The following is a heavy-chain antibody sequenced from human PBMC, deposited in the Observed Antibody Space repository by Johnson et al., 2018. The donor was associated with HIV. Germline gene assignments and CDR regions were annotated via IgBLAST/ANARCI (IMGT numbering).Heavy chain of an antibody. D-gene: IGHD3-22*01. Sequence: QVQLVESGGGVVQPGRSLRLSCAASGFTFSSYAMHWVRQAPGKGLEWVAVISYDGSNKYYADSVKGRFTISRDNSKNTLYLQMNSLRAEETAVYYCARRDDIRNVAFDIWCQGTMVTVSS. CDR2: ISYDGSNK. CDR3: ARRDDIRNVAFDI. J-gene: IGHJ3*02. V-gene: IGHV3-30*14. CDR1: GFTFSSYA.